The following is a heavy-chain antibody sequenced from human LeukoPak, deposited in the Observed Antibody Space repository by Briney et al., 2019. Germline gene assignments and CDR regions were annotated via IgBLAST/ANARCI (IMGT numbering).Heavy chain of an antibody. CDR1: GGSISSGSYS. Sequence: SETLSLTCTVSGGSISSGSYSWSWIRQPPGKGLEWIGYIYHSGSTYYNPSLKSRVTISVDRSKNQFSLKLSSVTAADTAVYYCARAYYDSSGHLGEYFDYWGQGTLVTVSS. CDR2: IYHSGST. J-gene: IGHJ4*02. CDR3: ARAYYDSSGHLGEYFDY. V-gene: IGHV4-30-2*01. D-gene: IGHD3-22*01.